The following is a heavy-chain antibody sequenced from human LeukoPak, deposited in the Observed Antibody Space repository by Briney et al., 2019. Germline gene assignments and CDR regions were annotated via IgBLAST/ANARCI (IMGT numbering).Heavy chain of an antibody. CDR3: ARDRRYCSGGSCLYYFDY. CDR1: GFTFSSYG. V-gene: IGHV3-33*01. D-gene: IGHD2-15*01. Sequence: GGSLRLSCAASGFTFSSYGMHWVRKAPGKGLEWVAVIWYDGSNKYYADSVKGRFTISRDNSKNTLYLQMNSLRAEDTAVYYCARDRRYCSGGSCLYYFDYWGQGTLVTVSS. CDR2: IWYDGSNK. J-gene: IGHJ4*02.